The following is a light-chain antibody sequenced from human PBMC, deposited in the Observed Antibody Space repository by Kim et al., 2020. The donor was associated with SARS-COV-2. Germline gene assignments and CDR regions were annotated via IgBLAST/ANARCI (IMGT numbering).Light chain of an antibody. CDR2: GAS. CDR1: QSVTSNY. V-gene: IGKV3-20*01. J-gene: IGKJ3*01. Sequence: EIVLTQSPGTLSLSPGERATLSCRASQSVTSNYLAWYQQKPGQAPRLLIYGASSRATGIPDRFGGRGSGTDFTLTISRLEPEDFAVYFCQQYSTSPLTFGPGTKVDIK. CDR3: QQYSTSPLT.